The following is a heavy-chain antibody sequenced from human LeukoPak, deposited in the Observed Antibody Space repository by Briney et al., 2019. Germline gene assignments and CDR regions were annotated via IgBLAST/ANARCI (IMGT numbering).Heavy chain of an antibody. CDR2: TYYRSKWFN. CDR3: AGSRGDLEDH. J-gene: IGHJ4*02. CDR1: GDSVSSNSAA. D-gene: IGHD3-16*01. V-gene: IGHV6-1*01. Sequence: SQTLSLTCAISGDSVSSNSAAWNWIRQSPSRGLEWLGRTYYRSKWFNDYAPPVKGRITINPDTSKNQFSLQLNSVTPEDTAVYYCAGSRGDLEDHWGQGTLVTVSS.